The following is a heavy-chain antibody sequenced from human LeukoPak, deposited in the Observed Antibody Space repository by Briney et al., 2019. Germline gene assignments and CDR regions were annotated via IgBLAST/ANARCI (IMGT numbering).Heavy chain of an antibody. CDR2: IYSGGST. V-gene: IGHV3-53*01. CDR1: GFTVSTNY. D-gene: IGHD1-26*01. J-gene: IGHJ4*02. Sequence: GGSLRLSCAASGFTVSTNYMSWVRQAPGKGLEWVSVIYSGGSTYYAASVKGRFTISRDNSKNTLYLQMNSLRAEDTAVYYCARGRGSYYFDYWGQGTLVTVSS. CDR3: ARGRGSYYFDY.